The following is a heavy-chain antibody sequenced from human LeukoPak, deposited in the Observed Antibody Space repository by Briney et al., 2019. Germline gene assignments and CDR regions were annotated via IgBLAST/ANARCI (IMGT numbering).Heavy chain of an antibody. CDR3: ARDLSNSFDY. D-gene: IGHD1-7*01. V-gene: IGHV3-30-3*01. J-gene: IGHJ4*02. Sequence: GGSLRLSCAASGFTFSSYAMHWVRQAPGKGLEWVAVISYDGSNKYYADSVEGRFTISRDNSKNTLYLQMNSLRAEDTAVYYCARDLSNSFDYWGQGTLVTVSS. CDR2: ISYDGSNK. CDR1: GFTFSSYA.